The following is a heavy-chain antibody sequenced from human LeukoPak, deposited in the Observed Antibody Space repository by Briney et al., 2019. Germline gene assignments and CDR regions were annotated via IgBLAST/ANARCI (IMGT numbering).Heavy chain of an antibody. D-gene: IGHD3-9*01. J-gene: IGHJ3*02. CDR3: ASAGFRAFQI. V-gene: IGHV6-1*01. Sequence: SQTLSLTCAISGDRVSSNIAAWNWIRQSPSRGLEWLGRTYYRSKWYSDYAVSVKSRLTINADTSRNQFSLQMNSVTPEDTAVYYCASAGFRAFQIWGQGTTVTVSS. CDR1: GDRVSSNIAA. CDR2: TYYRSKWYS.